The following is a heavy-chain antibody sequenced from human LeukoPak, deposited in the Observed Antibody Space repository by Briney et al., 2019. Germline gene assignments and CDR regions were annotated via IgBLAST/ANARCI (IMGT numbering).Heavy chain of an antibody. V-gene: IGHV3-23*01. CDR1: GFSFSTFA. J-gene: IGHJ4*02. D-gene: IGHD3-22*01. Sequence: GGSLRLSCAASGFSFSTFAMHWARQAPGKGLEWVSAISGSGGSTYYADSVKGRFTISRDNSKNTLYLQMNSLRAEDTAVYYCAKDSVVDSSGYYFFDYWGQGTLVTVSS. CDR3: AKDSVVDSSGYYFFDY. CDR2: ISGSGGST.